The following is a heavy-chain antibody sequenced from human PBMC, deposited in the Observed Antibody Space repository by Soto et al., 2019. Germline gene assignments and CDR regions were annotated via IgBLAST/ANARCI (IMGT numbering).Heavy chain of an antibody. Sequence: EVQLVESGGGLVQPGGSLRLSCAASGFTFSSYWMHWVRQAPGKGLVWVSRINSDGSSTSYADSVKGRFTISRDNAKNTLSLHMNNLRGKGEAVYYCARGGLVPAAPIVSYYCFYLDVWGKGTTVTVYS. D-gene: IGHD2-2*01. V-gene: IGHV3-74*01. CDR3: ARGGLVPAAPIVSYYCFYLDV. CDR2: INSDGSST. CDR1: GFTFSSYW. J-gene: IGHJ6*03.